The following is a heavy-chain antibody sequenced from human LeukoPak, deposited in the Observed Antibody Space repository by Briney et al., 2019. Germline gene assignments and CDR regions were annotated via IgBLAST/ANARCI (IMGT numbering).Heavy chain of an antibody. CDR2: ISWNSGSI. J-gene: IGHJ6*02. V-gene: IGHV3-9*01. CDR1: GFTFDDYA. Sequence: GRSLRLSCAASGFTFDDYAMHWVRQAPGKGLEWVSGISWNSGSIGYADSVKGRFTISRDNAKNSLYLQMNSLRAEDTALYYCAKDMWYGSGSYPSTGGHGMDVWGQGTTVTVSS. D-gene: IGHD3-10*01. CDR3: AKDMWYGSGSYPSTGGHGMDV.